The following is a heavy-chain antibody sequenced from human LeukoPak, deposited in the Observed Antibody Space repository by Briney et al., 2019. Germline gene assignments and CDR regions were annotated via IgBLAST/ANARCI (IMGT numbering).Heavy chain of an antibody. Sequence: GGSLRLSCTASGFTFGDYAMSWVRQAPGKGLVWVSRINSDGSSTSYTDSVKGRFTISRDNAKNSLYLQMNSLRAEDTALYYCAKEAAQGGVAAALDYWGQGTLVTVSS. CDR2: INSDGSST. CDR3: AKEAAQGGVAAALDY. J-gene: IGHJ4*02. V-gene: IGHV3-74*01. D-gene: IGHD6-13*01. CDR1: GFTFGDYA.